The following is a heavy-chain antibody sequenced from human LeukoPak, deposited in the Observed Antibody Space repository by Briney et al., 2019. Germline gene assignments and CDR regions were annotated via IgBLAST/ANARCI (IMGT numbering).Heavy chain of an antibody. J-gene: IGHJ4*02. CDR1: GYTFTGYY. Sequence: GASVKVSCKASGYTFTGYYMHWVRQAPGQGLEWMGWINPNSGGTNYAQKFQGRVTMTRDTSISTAYMELSRLRSDDTAVYYCARDRIAVAGETDYWGQGTLVTVSS. D-gene: IGHD6-19*01. CDR2: INPNSGGT. CDR3: ARDRIAVAGETDY. V-gene: IGHV1-2*02.